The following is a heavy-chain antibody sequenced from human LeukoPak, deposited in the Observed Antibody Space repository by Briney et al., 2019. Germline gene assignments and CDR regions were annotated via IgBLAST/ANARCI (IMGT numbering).Heavy chain of an antibody. V-gene: IGHV3-48*03. CDR3: ARDRYSSSPYYYYYYMDV. J-gene: IGHJ6*03. D-gene: IGHD6-6*01. Sequence: GGSLRLSCAASGSTFSSYEMNWVRQAPGKGLEWVSYISSSGSTIYYADSVKGRFTISRDNAKNSLYLQMNSLRAEDTAVYYCARDRYSSSPYYYYYYMDVWGKGTTVTVSS. CDR1: GSTFSSYE. CDR2: ISSSGSTI.